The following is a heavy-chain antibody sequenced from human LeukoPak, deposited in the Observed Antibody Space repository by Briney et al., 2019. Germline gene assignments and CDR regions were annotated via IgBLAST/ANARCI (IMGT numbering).Heavy chain of an antibody. V-gene: IGHV4-31*03. D-gene: IGHD2-15*01. Sequence: SSQTLSLTCTVSGGSISSGGYYWSWIRQHPGKGLEWIGYIYYRGSTYYNPSLKSRVTISVDTSKNQFSLKLSSVTAADTAVYYCARSEDCSGGSCYTVTPPDYWGQGTLVTVSS. CDR2: IYYRGST. CDR3: ARSEDCSGGSCYTVTPPDY. J-gene: IGHJ4*02. CDR1: GGSISSGGYY.